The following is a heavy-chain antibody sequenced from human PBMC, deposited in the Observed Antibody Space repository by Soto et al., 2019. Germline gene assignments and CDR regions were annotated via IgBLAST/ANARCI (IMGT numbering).Heavy chain of an antibody. CDR1: GGSFSGHS. J-gene: IGHJ5*01. Sequence: SETLSLTCAVYGGSFSGHSWTWIRQSPGKGLEWIGDINHSGRVNYSPSLKSRVTISLDTSKNQFSLTLSAVTAADTAIYYCSARAYDTNGYYRFDPWGQGTLVTVSS. V-gene: IGHV4-34*01. CDR2: INHSGRV. D-gene: IGHD3-22*01. CDR3: SARAYDTNGYYRFDP.